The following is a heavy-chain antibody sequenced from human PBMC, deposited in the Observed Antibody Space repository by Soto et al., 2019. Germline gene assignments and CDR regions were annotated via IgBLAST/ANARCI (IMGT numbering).Heavy chain of an antibody. CDR3: ARASLMHYDLKWFDP. V-gene: IGHV4-34*01. D-gene: IGHD3-3*01. CDR1: GGSFSGYY. Sequence: SETLSLTCAVYGGSFSGYYWSWIRQPPGKGLEWIGEINHSGSTNYNPSLKSRVTISVDTSKNQFSLKLSSVTAADTAVYYCARASLMHYDLKWFDPWGQGTLVTVSS. J-gene: IGHJ5*02. CDR2: INHSGST.